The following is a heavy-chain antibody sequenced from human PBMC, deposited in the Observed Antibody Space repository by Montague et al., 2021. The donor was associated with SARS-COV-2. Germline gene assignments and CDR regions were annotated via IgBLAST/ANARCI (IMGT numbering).Heavy chain of an antibody. Sequence: SETLSLTCTASGDSVSHDFWTWIRQPPGKGLEWIGYVYYSRSSSYNPSLRGRVSIAVDTSKNQFSLRLSTVTAADTAIYYCVRDPAPGGSGAFYDYWGQGTLVAVSS. J-gene: IGHJ4*02. D-gene: IGHD1-26*01. CDR1: GDSVSHDF. CDR3: VRDPAPGGSGAFYDY. CDR2: VYYSRSS. V-gene: IGHV4-59*02.